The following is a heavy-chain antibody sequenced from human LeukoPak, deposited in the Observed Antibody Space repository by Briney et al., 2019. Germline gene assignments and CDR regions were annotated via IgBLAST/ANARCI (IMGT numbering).Heavy chain of an antibody. D-gene: IGHD3-10*01. J-gene: IGHJ4*02. CDR3: AKDMAAYYYASGNIDY. CDR2: LSWDGGST. CDR1: GFTFDDYA. Sequence: GGSLRLSCAASGFTFDDYAMHWVRQPPGKGLEWVSLLSWDGGSTYYADSVKGRFTISRDNSKNSLYLQMNSLRAEDTALYYCAKDMAAYYYASGNIDYWGQGTLVTVSS. V-gene: IGHV3-43D*03.